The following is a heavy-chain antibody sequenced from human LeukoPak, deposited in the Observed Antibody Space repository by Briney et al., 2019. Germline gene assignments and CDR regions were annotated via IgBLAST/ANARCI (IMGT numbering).Heavy chain of an antibody. CDR3: AKDVGYCSGGSSWCYFDY. CDR1: GFTFSSYG. CDR2: ISYDGSNK. J-gene: IGHJ4*02. D-gene: IGHD2-15*01. Sequence: PGGSLRLSCAASGFTFSSYGMHWVRQAPGKGLEWVAVISYDGSNKYYADSVKGRFIISRDNSKNTLYLQMNSLRAEDTAVYYCAKDVGYCSGGSSWCYFDYWGQGTLVTVSS. V-gene: IGHV3-30*18.